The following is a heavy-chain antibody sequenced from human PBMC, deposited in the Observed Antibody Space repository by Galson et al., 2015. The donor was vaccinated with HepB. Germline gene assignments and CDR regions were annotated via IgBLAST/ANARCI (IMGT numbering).Heavy chain of an antibody. J-gene: IGHJ4*02. Sequence: SLRLSCAASGFTFSSYAMSWVRQAPGKGLEWVSAISGSGGSTYYADSVKGRFTISRDNSKNTLYLQMNSLRAEDTAVYYCAKGLWSGYRPRGDCTNGVCYRDFDYWGQGTLVTVSS. CDR2: ISGSGGST. CDR1: GFTFSSYA. V-gene: IGHV3-23*01. CDR3: AKGLWSGYRPRGDCTNGVCYRDFDY. D-gene: IGHD2-8*01.